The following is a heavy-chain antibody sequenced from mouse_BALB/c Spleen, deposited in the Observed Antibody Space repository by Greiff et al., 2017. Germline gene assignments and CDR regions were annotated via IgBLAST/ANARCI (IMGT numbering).Heavy chain of an antibody. J-gene: IGHJ4*01. CDR3: ARSYYCSRTEAMDY. V-gene: IGHV1-12*01. D-gene: IGHD1-1*01. CDR2: IYPGNGDT. CDR1: GYTFTSYN. Sequence: QPGAELVKPGASVKMSCKASGYTFTSYNMHWVKQTPGQGLEWIGAIYPGNGDTSYNQKFKGKATLTADKSSSTAYMQLSSLTSEDSAVYYCARSYYCSRTEAMDYWGQGTSVTVSS.